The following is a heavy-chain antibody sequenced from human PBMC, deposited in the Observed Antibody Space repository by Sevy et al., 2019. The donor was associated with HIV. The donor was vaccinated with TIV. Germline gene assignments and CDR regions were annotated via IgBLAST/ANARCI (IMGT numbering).Heavy chain of an antibody. CDR1: GFIFRRYW. Sequence: GGFLRLSCAASGFIFRRYWMTWVRQAPGKGLEWVANIKEGGSAKNYVDSVKGRFTIARDNAKNSMHLQMNSLRAEDTAIYYCARDSDWKPVDYWGQGTLVTVSS. CDR2: IKEGGSAK. D-gene: IGHD6-19*01. J-gene: IGHJ4*02. CDR3: ARDSDWKPVDY. V-gene: IGHV3-7*03.